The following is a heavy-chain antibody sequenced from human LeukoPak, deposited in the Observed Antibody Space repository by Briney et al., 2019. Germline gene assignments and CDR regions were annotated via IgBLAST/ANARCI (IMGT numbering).Heavy chain of an antibody. Sequence: ASVKVSCKASGYTFTNYYIHWVRQAPGQGLEWMGWINPNSGGANYAQKFQGRVTMTRDTSISTAYMELSRLRSDDTAVYYCARELWFGELLGWFDPWGQGTLVTVSS. CDR3: ARELWFGELLGWFDP. V-gene: IGHV1-2*02. CDR1: GYTFTNYY. D-gene: IGHD3-10*01. J-gene: IGHJ5*02. CDR2: INPNSGGA.